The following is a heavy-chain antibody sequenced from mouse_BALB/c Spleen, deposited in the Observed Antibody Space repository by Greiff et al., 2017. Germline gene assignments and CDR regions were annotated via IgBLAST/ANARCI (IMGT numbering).Heavy chain of an antibody. V-gene: IGHV1-62-2*01. CDR3: ARHEDRGNYGLDY. CDR1: GYTFTSYY. J-gene: IGHJ4*01. CDR2: FYPGSGSI. D-gene: IGHD2-1*01. Sequence: VQLQQSGPELVKPGASVRISCKASGYTFTSYYIHWVKQRPGQGLEWIGWFYPGSGSIKYNEKFKDKATLTADKSSSTVYMELSRLTSEDSAVYFCARHEDRGNYGLDYWGQGTSVTVSS.